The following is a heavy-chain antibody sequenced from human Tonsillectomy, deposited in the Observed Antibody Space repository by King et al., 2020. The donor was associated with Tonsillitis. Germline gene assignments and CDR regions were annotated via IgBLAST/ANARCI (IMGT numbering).Heavy chain of an antibody. CDR2: ISYDGSKK. CDR3: ARDGRIDY. V-gene: IGHV3-30-3*01. Sequence: VQLVESGGGVVQPGRSLRLSCAVSGFTFSNYAMHWVRQAPGKGLEWVAVISYDGSKKYYADSVEGRFIISRNNSKDTLHLQMNSLRGEDTAVYFCARDGRIDYWGQGTLVPVSS. CDR1: GFTFSNYA. J-gene: IGHJ4*02.